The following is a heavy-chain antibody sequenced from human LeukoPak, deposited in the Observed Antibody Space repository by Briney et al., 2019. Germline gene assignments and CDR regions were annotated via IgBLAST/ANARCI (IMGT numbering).Heavy chain of an antibody. V-gene: IGHV1-24*01. Sequence: ASVKVSCKVSGYTLTELSMHWVRQAPGEGLEWMGGFDPDDGGTIYAQKFQGRVTMTEDTSTDTAYMELSSLRSEDTAVYYCARAYRRRGPGYGKYYFDYWGQGTLVTVSS. D-gene: IGHD3-10*01. J-gene: IGHJ4*02. CDR1: GYTLTELS. CDR3: ARAYRRRGPGYGKYYFDY. CDR2: FDPDDGGT.